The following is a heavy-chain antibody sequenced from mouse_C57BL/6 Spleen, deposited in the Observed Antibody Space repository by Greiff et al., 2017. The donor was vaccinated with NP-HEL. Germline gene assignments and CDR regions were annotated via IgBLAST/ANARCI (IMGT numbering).Heavy chain of an antibody. J-gene: IGHJ2*01. CDR2: INPNNGGT. CDR1: GYTFTDYN. CDR3: ARSGGWLLPFDY. D-gene: IGHD2-3*01. Sequence: VQLQQSGPELVKPGASVKIPCKASGYTFTDYNMDWVKQSHGKSLEWIGDINPNNGGTIYNQKFKGKATLTVDKSSSTAYMELRSLTSEDTAVYYCARSGGWLLPFDYWGQGTTLTVSS. V-gene: IGHV1-18*01.